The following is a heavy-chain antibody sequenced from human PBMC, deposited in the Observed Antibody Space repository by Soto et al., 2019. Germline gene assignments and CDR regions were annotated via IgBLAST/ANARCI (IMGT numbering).Heavy chain of an antibody. CDR1: GGSISSSNW. V-gene: IGHV4-4*02. Sequence: QVQLQESGPGLVKPSGTLSLTCAVSGGSISSSNWWSWVRQPPGKGLEWIGEIYHSGSTNYNPSLQSRVTISVDKSKNQFSLKLSSVTAADTAVYYCASCSGGSCYSGYWFDPWGQGTLVTVSS. CDR2: IYHSGST. D-gene: IGHD2-15*01. CDR3: ASCSGGSCYSGYWFDP. J-gene: IGHJ5*02.